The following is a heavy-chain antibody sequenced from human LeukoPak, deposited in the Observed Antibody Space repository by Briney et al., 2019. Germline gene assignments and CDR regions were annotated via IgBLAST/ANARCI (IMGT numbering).Heavy chain of an antibody. V-gene: IGHV1-24*01. CDR1: GGTFSSYT. CDR3: ATFKGSGSYYNVPYTDY. D-gene: IGHD3-10*01. CDR2: FDPEDGET. J-gene: IGHJ4*02. Sequence: ASVKVSCKASGGTFSSYTISWVRQAPGQGLEWMGGFDPEDGETIYAQKFQGRVTMTEDTSTDTAYMELSSLRSEDTAVYYCATFKGSGSYYNVPYTDYWGQGTLVTVSS.